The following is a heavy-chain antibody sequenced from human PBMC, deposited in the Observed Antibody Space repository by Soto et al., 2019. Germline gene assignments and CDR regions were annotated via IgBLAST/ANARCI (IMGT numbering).Heavy chain of an antibody. CDR3: ATPGXYDILTGPLDAFDI. Sequence: ASVKVSCKVSGYTLTELSMHWVRQAPGKGLEWMGGFDPEDGETIYAQKFQGRVTMTEDTSTDTAYMELSSLRSEDTAVYYCATPGXYDILTGPLDAFDIWGQGTMVTVSS. CDR2: FDPEDGET. D-gene: IGHD3-9*01. CDR1: GYTLTELS. J-gene: IGHJ3*02. V-gene: IGHV1-24*01.